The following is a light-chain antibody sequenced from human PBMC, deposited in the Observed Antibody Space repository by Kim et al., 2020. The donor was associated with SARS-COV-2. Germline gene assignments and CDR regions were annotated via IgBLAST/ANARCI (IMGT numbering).Light chain of an antibody. CDR1: QSVGSY. Sequence: EIVLTQSPATLSLSPGERATLSCRASQSVGSYLAWYQHKPGQAPRLLIYDASNRATGIPARFSGSGSGTDFTLTISSLEPEDFAVYYCQQRGYWQWTFGQWTKVDIK. CDR2: DAS. CDR3: QQRGYWQWT. J-gene: IGKJ1*01. V-gene: IGKV3-11*01.